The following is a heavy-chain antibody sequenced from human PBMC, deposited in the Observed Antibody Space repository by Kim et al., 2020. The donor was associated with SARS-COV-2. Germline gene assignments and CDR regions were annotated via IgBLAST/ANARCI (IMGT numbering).Heavy chain of an antibody. V-gene: IGHV4-59*01. J-gene: IGHJ6*02. CDR2: IYYSGST. CDR3: AKSMVRGVTYFYFPMDV. D-gene: IGHD3-10*01. CDR1: GGSMSSYY. Sequence: SETLSLTCSVSGGSMSSYYWSWIRQPPGKGLEWIGYIYYSGSTNYNPSLKSRVTISVDTSKSQFSLELSSVTAADTAVYYCAKSMVRGVTYFYFPMDVWGQGTTVTVSS.